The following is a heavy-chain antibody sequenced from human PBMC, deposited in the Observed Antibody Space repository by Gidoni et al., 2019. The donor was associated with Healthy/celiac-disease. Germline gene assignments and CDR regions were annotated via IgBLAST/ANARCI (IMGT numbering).Heavy chain of an antibody. V-gene: IGHV3-48*03. CDR3: ARDRGAAAGPFYYYYGMDV. CDR1: VFTFSSYE. CDR2: ISSSGSTI. D-gene: IGHD6-13*01. J-gene: IGHJ6*02. Sequence: EVQLVESGGGLVQPGGSLRLSCEASVFTFSSYEMNWVRQVPGKGLEWVSYISSSGSTIYYADSVKGRFTISRDNAKNSLYLQMNSLRAEDTAVYYCARDRGAAAGPFYYYYGMDVWGQGTTVTVSS.